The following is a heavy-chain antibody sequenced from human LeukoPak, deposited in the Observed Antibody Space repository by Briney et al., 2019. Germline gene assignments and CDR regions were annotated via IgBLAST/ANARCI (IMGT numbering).Heavy chain of an antibody. CDR2: IYSSGSI. Sequence: SETLSLTCTVSGGSISSGSFYWSWVRQPAGKGLEWIGRIYSSGSINYNPSLKSRVTISVDTSKNQFSLKLNSVTAADTAIYYCVRLTTTTGDRDAFDIWGQGTMVTVSS. CDR3: VRLTTTTGDRDAFDI. D-gene: IGHD1-14*01. J-gene: IGHJ3*02. V-gene: IGHV4-61*02. CDR1: GGSISSGSFY.